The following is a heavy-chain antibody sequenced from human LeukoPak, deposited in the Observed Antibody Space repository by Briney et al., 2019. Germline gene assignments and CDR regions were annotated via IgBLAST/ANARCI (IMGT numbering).Heavy chain of an antibody. D-gene: IGHD2-15*01. CDR3: ARDCSGGSCYSPNFDY. V-gene: IGHV3-33*01. CDR2: IWYDGSNK. CDR1: GFTFSSYG. J-gene: IGHJ4*02. Sequence: GRSLRLSCAASGFTFSSYGMHWVRQAPGKGLEWVADIWYDGSNKYYADSVKGRFTISRDNSKNTLYLQMNSLRAEDTAVYYCARDCSGGSCYSPNFDYWGQGTLVTVSS.